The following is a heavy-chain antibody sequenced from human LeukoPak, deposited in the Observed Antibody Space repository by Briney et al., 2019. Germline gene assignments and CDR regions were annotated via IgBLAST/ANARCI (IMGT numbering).Heavy chain of an antibody. CDR2: ISGSGGST. V-gene: IGHV3-23*01. CDR3: ARATPDYYDSSGYYYHRAEYFQH. Sequence: PGGSLRLSCAASGFTFSSYAMSWVRQAPGKGLEWVSAISGSGGSTYYADSVKGRFTISRDNSKNTLYLQMNSLRAEDTAVYYCARATPDYYDSSGYYYHRAEYFQHWGQGTLVTVSS. D-gene: IGHD3-22*01. J-gene: IGHJ1*01. CDR1: GFTFSSYA.